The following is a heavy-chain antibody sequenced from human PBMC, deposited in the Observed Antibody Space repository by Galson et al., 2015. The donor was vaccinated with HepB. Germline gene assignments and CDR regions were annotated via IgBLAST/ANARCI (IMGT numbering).Heavy chain of an antibody. V-gene: IGHV3-66*01. J-gene: IGHJ4*02. D-gene: IGHD5-18*01. CDR2: IYSGGST. CDR3: ARATYRYGFGLFDF. Sequence: SLRLSCAASGFTVSSSYMSWVRQAPGKGLEWVSVIYSGGSTYYADSVKGRFTISRDNSKNTLYLQMNSLRAEDAAVYYCARATYRYGFGLFDFWGQGTLVTVSS. CDR1: GFTVSSSY.